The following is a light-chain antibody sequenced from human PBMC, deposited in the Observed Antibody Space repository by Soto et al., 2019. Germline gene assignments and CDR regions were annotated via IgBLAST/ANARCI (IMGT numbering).Light chain of an antibody. Sequence: DVVLTQTPLSSPVTLGQPASISCRSSQSLLHSNGNTYLSWLHQRPGQPPRLLIYKIFNRFSGVPDRFSGSGAGTDFTLKISRVEAEDVGVYYCMQATSFPRTFGQGTKVEIK. J-gene: IGKJ1*01. CDR1: QSLLHSNGNTY. CDR2: KIF. V-gene: IGKV2-24*01. CDR3: MQATSFPRT.